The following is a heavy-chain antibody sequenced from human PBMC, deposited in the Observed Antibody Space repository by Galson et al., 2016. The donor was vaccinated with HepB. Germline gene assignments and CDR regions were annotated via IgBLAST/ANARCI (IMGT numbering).Heavy chain of an antibody. CDR3: ARPYYDISGYYLWYFDL. Sequence: LPLTCTVSGGSIRSSYWGWIRQPPGKGLEWIGYFYDSGSISYNTSLKSRVTISVGTSEKQFSLKLSSVTAADTAVYYCARPYYDISGYYLWYFDLWGRGTLVTVSS. CDR1: GGSIRSSY. D-gene: IGHD3-22*01. V-gene: IGHV4-59*08. CDR2: FYDSGSI. J-gene: IGHJ2*01.